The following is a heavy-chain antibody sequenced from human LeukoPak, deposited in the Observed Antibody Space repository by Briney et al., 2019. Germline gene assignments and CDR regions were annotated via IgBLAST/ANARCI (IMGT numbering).Heavy chain of an antibody. J-gene: IGHJ4*02. CDR3: ARHVSDPYGGNSGYFDY. CDR1: GGSISSSSYY. CDR2: IYYSGST. D-gene: IGHD4-23*01. Sequence: PSETLSLTCTVSGGSISSSSYYWGWIRQPPGKGLEWIGSIYYSGSTYYNPSLKSRVTISVDTSKNQFSLKLSSVTAADTAVYYCARHVSDPYGGNSGYFDYWGQGTLVTVSS. V-gene: IGHV4-39*01.